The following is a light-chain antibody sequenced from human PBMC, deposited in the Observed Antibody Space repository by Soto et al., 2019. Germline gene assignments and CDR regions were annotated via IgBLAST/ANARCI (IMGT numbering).Light chain of an antibody. J-gene: IGKJ3*01. CDR2: GAS. CDR1: QIVSSNY. V-gene: IGKV3-20*01. CDR3: QQYGTSPGLFT. Sequence: EIVLTQSPGTLSLSRVDIGTLSFISSQIVSSNYLAWYQQKPGQAPRLLIYGASSRATGIPDRFSGSGSGTDFTLTINRLEPEDFAVYYCQQYGTSPGLFTFGPGTKVDIK.